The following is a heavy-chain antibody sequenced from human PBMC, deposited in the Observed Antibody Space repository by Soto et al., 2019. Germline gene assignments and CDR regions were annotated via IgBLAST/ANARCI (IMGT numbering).Heavy chain of an antibody. J-gene: IGHJ4*02. Sequence: QVQLVESGGGVVQPGRSLRLSCAASGFTFSSYGMHWVRQAPGKGLEWVAVIWYDGSNKYYADSVKGRFTISRDNSKNTLYLQMNSLRAEDTAVYYCASVVYSYSYTPTVGWGQGTLVTVSS. D-gene: IGHD4-4*01. CDR1: GFTFSSYG. CDR3: ASVVYSYSYTPTVG. V-gene: IGHV3-33*01. CDR2: IWYDGSNK.